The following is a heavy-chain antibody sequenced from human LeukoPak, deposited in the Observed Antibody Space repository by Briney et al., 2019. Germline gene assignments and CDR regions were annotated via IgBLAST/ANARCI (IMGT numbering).Heavy chain of an antibody. D-gene: IGHD2-21*02. CDR3: ARGGAYCGGDCYSFVKY. V-gene: IGHV4-31*03. Sequence: SETLSLTCTVSGGSISSGGYYWSWIRQHPGKGLEWIGYIYYSGSTYYNPSLKSRVTISVDTSKNQFSLKLSSVTAADTAVYYCARGGAYCGGDCYSFVKYWGQGTLVTVSS. CDR1: GGSISSGGYY. J-gene: IGHJ4*02. CDR2: IYYSGST.